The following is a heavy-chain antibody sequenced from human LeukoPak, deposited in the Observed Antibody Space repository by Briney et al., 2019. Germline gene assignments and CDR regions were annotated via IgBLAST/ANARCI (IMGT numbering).Heavy chain of an antibody. D-gene: IGHD3-22*01. CDR3: AKSYMSVPIGYYYFDY. J-gene: IGHJ4*02. Sequence: GGSLRLSCAASGFTFSSYAMSWLRQPPGKGLEWVSDISGSGGSKYSAGSVKGSCIISRDNSKNPLYLQINSRRPEDTAVYYCAKSYMSVPIGYYYFDYWGQGTLVTVSS. CDR2: ISGSGGSK. V-gene: IGHV3-23*01. CDR1: GFTFSSYA.